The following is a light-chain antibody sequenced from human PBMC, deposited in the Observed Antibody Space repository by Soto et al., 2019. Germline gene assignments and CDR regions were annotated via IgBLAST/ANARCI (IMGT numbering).Light chain of an antibody. CDR2: EVS. CDR1: SSDVGAYNY. Sequence: QSALTQPRSVSGSPGQSVTISCTGTSSDVGAYNYVSWYQQHPGKAPKLMIYEVSNRPSGVSNRFSGSKSGNTASLTISGLQAEDEADYYCSSYTSSSTLYVFGTGTKVTVL. V-gene: IGLV2-14*01. J-gene: IGLJ1*01. CDR3: SSYTSSSTLYV.